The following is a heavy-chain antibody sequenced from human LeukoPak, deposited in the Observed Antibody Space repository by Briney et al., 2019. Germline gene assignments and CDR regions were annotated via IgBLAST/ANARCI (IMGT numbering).Heavy chain of an antibody. V-gene: IGHV4-39*01. Sequence: SETLSLTCTVSGDSISSSNYYWGWIRQPPGKGLEWIGSTPYSGDTVYNPSLKSRIIISVDTSKNQFSLRLTSVTAADTAVYYCVRSLATSGMYWGQGTLVTVPS. D-gene: IGHD6-13*01. CDR2: TPYSGDT. CDR1: GDSISSSNYY. CDR3: VRSLATSGMY. J-gene: IGHJ4*02.